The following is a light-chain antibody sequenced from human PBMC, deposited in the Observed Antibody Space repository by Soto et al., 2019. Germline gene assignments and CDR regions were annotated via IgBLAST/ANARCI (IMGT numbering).Light chain of an antibody. CDR1: QSISSW. CDR2: KSS. Sequence: DIQMTQSPSTLSASVGVRVTITCRSSQSISSWLAWYQQKPGKAPELLSYKSSNLESGDPSRFSGSGSGTEFTLTISSLQPDDFATDYCQQYTSYPLTCGGGPKVEIK. V-gene: IGKV1-5*03. CDR3: QQYTSYPLT. J-gene: IGKJ4*01.